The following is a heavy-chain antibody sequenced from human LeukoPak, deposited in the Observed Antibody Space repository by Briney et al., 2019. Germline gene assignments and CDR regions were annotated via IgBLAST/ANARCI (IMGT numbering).Heavy chain of an antibody. CDR1: GYSFDSYW. V-gene: IGHV5-51*01. D-gene: IGHD2-2*01. Sequence: PGESLKISCKGSGYSFDSYWIGWVRQLPGKGLEWMGIIYPRDSDTRYSPSFQGQVTISADKSISTAYLQWSSLKASDTAMYYCARSSEAVFDYWGQGTLVTVSS. J-gene: IGHJ4*02. CDR3: ARSSEAVFDY. CDR2: IYPRDSDT.